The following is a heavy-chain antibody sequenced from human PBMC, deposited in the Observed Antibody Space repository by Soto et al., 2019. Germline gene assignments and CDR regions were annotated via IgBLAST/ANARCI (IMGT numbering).Heavy chain of an antibody. Sequence: PGESLKISCKGSGYSFTSYWISWVRQMPGKGLEWMGRIDPSDSYTNYSPSFQGHVTISADKSISTAYLQWSSLKASDTAMYYCARHLCSGGSCYSRWCEPWGQGTLVTVSS. CDR3: ARHLCSGGSCYSRWCEP. CDR1: GYSFTSYW. CDR2: IDPSDSYT. V-gene: IGHV5-10-1*01. D-gene: IGHD2-15*01. J-gene: IGHJ5*02.